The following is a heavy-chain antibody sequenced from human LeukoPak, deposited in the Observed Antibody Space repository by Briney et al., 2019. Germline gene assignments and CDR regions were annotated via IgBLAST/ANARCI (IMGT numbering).Heavy chain of an antibody. CDR3: ARGPGVVPAALYYYYMDV. J-gene: IGHJ6*03. CDR2: INHSGST. D-gene: IGHD2-2*01. CDR1: GGSFSGYY. Sequence: PSETLSLTWAVYGGSFSGYYWSWIRQPPGKGLEWIGEINHSGSTNYNPSLKSRVPISVDTSKNQFSLKLSSVTAADTAVYYCARGPGVVPAALYYYYMDVWGKGTTVTVSS. V-gene: IGHV4-34*01.